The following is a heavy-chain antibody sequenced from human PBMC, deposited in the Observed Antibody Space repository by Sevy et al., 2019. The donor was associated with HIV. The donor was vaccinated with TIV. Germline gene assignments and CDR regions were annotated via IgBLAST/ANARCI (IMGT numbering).Heavy chain of an antibody. CDR1: GFTFSSYG. Sequence: GGSLRLACAASGFTFSSYGMHWVRQAPGKGLEWVAVISYDGSNKYYADSVKGRFTISRDNSKNTLYLQMNSLRAEDTAVYYCAKDRGSSGQYYYYYMDVWGKGTTVTVSS. J-gene: IGHJ6*03. D-gene: IGHD6-19*01. V-gene: IGHV3-30*18. CDR2: ISYDGSNK. CDR3: AKDRGSSGQYYYYYMDV.